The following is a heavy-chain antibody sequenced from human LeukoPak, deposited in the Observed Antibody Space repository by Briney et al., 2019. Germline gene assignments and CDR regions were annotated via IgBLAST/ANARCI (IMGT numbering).Heavy chain of an antibody. CDR3: ARELTSDSSGYDAFHI. Sequence: GGSPRLSCTASGFSFSNYEMDWVRQAPGKGLEWISYISGSGGTIFYADSVKGRFTISRDNAKNSMYLQMSSLRAEDTVVYYCARELTSDSSGYDAFHIWGQGTPVTVSS. D-gene: IGHD3-22*01. CDR1: GFSFSNYE. CDR2: ISGSGGTI. V-gene: IGHV3-48*03. J-gene: IGHJ3*02.